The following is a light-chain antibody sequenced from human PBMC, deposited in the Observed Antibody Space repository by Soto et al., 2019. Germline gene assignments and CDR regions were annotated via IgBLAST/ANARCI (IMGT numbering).Light chain of an antibody. V-gene: IGKV1-9*01. CDR1: QGISSF. CDR3: QQLNSFPIP. CDR2: GAS. J-gene: IGKJ3*01. Sequence: IQLTPSPSSLSASVGDRVTITCRASQGISSFLAWYQQKPGKAPKLLIYGASILQSGVPSRFSGCGSVTDFTLTIGSLQPEDFATYYCQQLNSFPIPFGPGTKVDIK.